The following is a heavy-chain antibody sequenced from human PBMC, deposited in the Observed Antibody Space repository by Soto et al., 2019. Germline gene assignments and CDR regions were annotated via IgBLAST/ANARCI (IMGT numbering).Heavy chain of an antibody. CDR2: IIPIFDTA. CDR1: GGTFSSYA. J-gene: IGHJ1*01. Sequence: QVQLVQSGAEVKKPGSSVKVSCKASGGTFSSYAISWVRQAPGQGLEWMGGIIPIFDTANYAQKFQGRVTTAAGDSTSTDYRALQSLRSEGKAVYYCARACRDFWSGYYGGYFQHWGQGTLVTVSS. V-gene: IGHV1-69*12. CDR3: ARACRDFWSGYYGGYFQH. D-gene: IGHD3-3*01.